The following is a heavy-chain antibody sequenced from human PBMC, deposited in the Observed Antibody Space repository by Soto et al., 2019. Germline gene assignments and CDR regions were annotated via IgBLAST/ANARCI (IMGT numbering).Heavy chain of an antibody. D-gene: IGHD5-12*01. CDR1: GFTFSSYS. CDR3: ARDGYSGYDG. CDR2: ISSSSSTI. J-gene: IGHJ4*02. Sequence: GGSLRLSCAASGFTFSSYSMNWVRQAPGKGLEWVSYISSSSSTIYYADSVKGRFTISRDNAKNSLYPQMNSLRDEDTAVYYCARDGYSGYDGWGQGTLVTVSS. V-gene: IGHV3-48*02.